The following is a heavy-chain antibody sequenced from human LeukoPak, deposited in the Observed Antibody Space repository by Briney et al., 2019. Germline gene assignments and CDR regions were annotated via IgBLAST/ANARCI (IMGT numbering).Heavy chain of an antibody. V-gene: IGHV1-18*01. Sequence: ASVKVSCKASGYTFTSYGISWVRQAPGQGLEWMGWISDYNGNTNYAQKLQGRVTMTTDTSTSTAYMELRSLRSDDTAVYYCASYGSGSSAARGNGMDVWGQGTTVTVSS. CDR3: ASYGSGSSAARGNGMDV. J-gene: IGHJ6*02. D-gene: IGHD3-10*01. CDR1: GYTFTSYG. CDR2: ISDYNGNT.